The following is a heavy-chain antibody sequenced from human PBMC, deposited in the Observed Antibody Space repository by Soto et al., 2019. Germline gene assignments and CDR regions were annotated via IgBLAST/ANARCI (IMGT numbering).Heavy chain of an antibody. J-gene: IGHJ5*02. CDR1: GGTFSSYA. CDR2: IIPIFGTA. CDR3: ARAIVVVPAAIHNWFDP. Sequence: QVQLVQSGAGVKKPGSSVKVSCKASGGTFSSYAISWVRQAPGQGLEWMGGIIPIFGTANYAQKFQGRVTITADESTSTAYMELSSLRSEDTAVYYCARAIVVVPAAIHNWFDPWGQGTLVTVSS. V-gene: IGHV1-69*01. D-gene: IGHD2-2*02.